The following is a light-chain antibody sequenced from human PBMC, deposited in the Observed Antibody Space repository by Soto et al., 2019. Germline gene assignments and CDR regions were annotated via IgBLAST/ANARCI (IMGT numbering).Light chain of an antibody. CDR2: STN. V-gene: IGLV8-61*01. Sequence: QTVVTQEPPFSVSPGGTVTLTCGLSSGSVSTSHYPGWFQQTPGQAPRTLIYSTNTRSSGVPERFSGSILGNKAALTITGAQADDESDYYCVLYIGGWVFGGGTQLTVL. CDR1: SGSVSTSHY. CDR3: VLYIGGWV. J-gene: IGLJ3*02.